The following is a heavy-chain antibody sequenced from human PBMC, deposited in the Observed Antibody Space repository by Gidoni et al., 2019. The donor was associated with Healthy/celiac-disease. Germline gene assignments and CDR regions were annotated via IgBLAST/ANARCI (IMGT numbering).Heavy chain of an antibody. CDR1: GFTFSSYG. D-gene: IGHD3-9*01. CDR2: IWYDGSNK. J-gene: IGHJ4*02. V-gene: IGHV3-33*01. CDR3: ARGNLRYFDWLLLGDY. Sequence: QVQLVESGGGVVQPGRSLRLSCAASGFTFSSYGMHWVRQAPGKGLEWVAGIWYDGSNKYYADSGKGRFTISRDNSKNTLYLQMNSLRAEDTAVYYCARGNLRYFDWLLLGDYWGQGTLVTVSS.